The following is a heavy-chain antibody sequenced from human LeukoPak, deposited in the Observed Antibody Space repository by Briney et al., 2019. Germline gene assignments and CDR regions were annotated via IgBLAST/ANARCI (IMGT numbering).Heavy chain of an antibody. CDR3: AKDTDSSGTFDY. CDR1: GFTFSSYG. D-gene: IGHD3-22*01. CDR2: IWYDGSNK. Sequence: GGSLRLSCAASGFTFSSYGMHWVRQAPGKGLEWVAVIWYDGSNKYCADSMKGRFTISRDNSKNTLYLQMNSLRAEDTAVYYCAKDTDSSGTFDYWGQGTLVTVSS. V-gene: IGHV3-33*06. J-gene: IGHJ4*02.